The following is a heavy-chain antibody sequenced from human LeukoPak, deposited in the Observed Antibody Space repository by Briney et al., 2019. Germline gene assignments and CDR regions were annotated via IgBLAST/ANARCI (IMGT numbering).Heavy chain of an antibody. CDR2: ISYDGSQK. CDR3: AKLSANTRYSDPAINSDAFDI. V-gene: IGHV3-30*18. J-gene: IGHJ3*02. D-gene: IGHD3-9*01. CDR1: GFTFSSYG. Sequence: PGGSLRLSCAASGFTFSSYGMHWVRQAPGKGLEWVAVISYDGSQKFYADSVKGRFTISRDNSKNTIDLQMNSLRAEDTALYYCAKLSANTRYSDPAINSDAFDIWGQGTVVTVSS.